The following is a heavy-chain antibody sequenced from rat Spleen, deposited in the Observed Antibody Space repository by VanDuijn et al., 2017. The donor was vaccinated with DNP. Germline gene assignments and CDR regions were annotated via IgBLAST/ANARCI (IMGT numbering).Heavy chain of an antibody. V-gene: IGHV5S13*01. J-gene: IGHJ2*01. CDR1: GFSFSDCY. Sequence: EVQLAESGGGLVQPGRSLKLSCAASGFSFSDCYMAWVRQAPTKGLEWVASISFDGGNTYYRDSVKGRFTISRDNEKNTQYLQMDSLRSEDTATYYCARGYDGYDYWGQGVMVTVSS. CDR2: ISFDGGNT. D-gene: IGHD1-12*03. CDR3: ARGYDGYDY.